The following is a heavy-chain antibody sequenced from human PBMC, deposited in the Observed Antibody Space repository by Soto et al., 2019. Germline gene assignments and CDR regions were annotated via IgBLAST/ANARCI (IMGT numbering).Heavy chain of an antibody. CDR3: ARDRLVFIYAFDI. CDR1: GYTFISFA. D-gene: IGHD3-16*01. J-gene: IGHJ3*02. CDR2: ISTYNGNT. Sequence: QVQLVQSGPEVKKPGASVKVSCKTSGYTFISFAITWVRQAPGQGLEWMGWISTYNGNTNYAPKLQGRVTMTTDTSTSTAYMELRSLSSDDTAVYYCARDRLVFIYAFDIWGQGTMVTVSS. V-gene: IGHV1-18*01.